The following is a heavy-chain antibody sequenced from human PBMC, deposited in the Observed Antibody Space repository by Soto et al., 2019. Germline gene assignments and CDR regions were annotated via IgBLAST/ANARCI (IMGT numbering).Heavy chain of an antibody. CDR3: AKVSVVVLAAGDWFDP. Sequence: EVQLLESGGGLVQPGGSLRLSCAASGFSFSTYAMTWVRQAPGKGLEWVSGISGNSGSTYYVDSVKGRFTVSRDNSKNTLYLQMNSLRGDDTAVYYCAKVSVVVLAAGDWFDPWGQGTLVTVSS. CDR1: GFSFSTYA. CDR2: ISGNSGST. V-gene: IGHV3-23*01. J-gene: IGHJ5*02. D-gene: IGHD2-15*01.